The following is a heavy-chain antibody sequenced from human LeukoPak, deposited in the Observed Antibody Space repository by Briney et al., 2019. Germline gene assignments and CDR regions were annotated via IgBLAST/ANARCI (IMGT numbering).Heavy chain of an antibody. J-gene: IGHJ4*02. Sequence: GGSLRLSCPATGFTFGDFAMSWFRQAPGKGLEWVGFIRTKAYGGTTEYAASVKGRFTISRDDSKSIAYLQMNSLKTEDTAVYYCTRDSRYSGSPLYFDYWGQGTLVTVSS. CDR3: TRDSRYSGSPLYFDY. V-gene: IGHV3-49*03. D-gene: IGHD1-26*01. CDR1: GFTFGDFA. CDR2: IRTKAYGGTT.